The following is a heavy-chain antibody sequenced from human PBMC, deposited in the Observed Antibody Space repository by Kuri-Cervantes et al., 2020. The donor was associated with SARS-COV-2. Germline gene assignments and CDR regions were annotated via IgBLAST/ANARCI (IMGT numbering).Heavy chain of an antibody. CDR1: GFTFSSYS. Sequence: GESLKISCAASGFTFSSYSMNWVRQAPGKGLEWVSSISSSSSYIYYADSVKGRFTISRDDSKNTLYLQMDSLTTDDTGMYYCTTDPLGSRSKDVWGKGTTVTVSS. CDR2: ISSSSSYI. J-gene: IGHJ6*04. D-gene: IGHD6-13*01. V-gene: IGHV3-21*03. CDR3: TTDPLGSRSKDV.